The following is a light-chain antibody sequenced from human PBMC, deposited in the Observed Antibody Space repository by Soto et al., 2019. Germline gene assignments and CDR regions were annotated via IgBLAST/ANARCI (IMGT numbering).Light chain of an antibody. Sequence: EIVMTQSPATLPVSPGERATLSCRASQSVGRNLAWYQQKPGQAPRLLIYGASTRATGIPARFSGSGSGTEFTLTITSLQSEDIAIYSCQQYNHWPPLTFGGGTTVEI. CDR2: GAS. V-gene: IGKV3-15*01. CDR1: QSVGRN. CDR3: QQYNHWPPLT. J-gene: IGKJ4*01.